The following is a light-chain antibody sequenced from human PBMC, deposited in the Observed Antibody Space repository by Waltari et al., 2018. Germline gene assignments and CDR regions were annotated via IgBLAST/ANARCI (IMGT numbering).Light chain of an antibody. CDR1: QSVLYSSNDKNY. CDR3: QQHLGNRFS. CDR2: WAS. V-gene: IGKV4-1*01. Sequence: DIVLTQSPDSLTVSLGERATINCKSSQSVLYSSNDKNYLAWYQQKAGQPPKLLFYWASTRESGVPDRFSASGSGTDFTLTINSLAAEDVAVYYCQQHLGNRFSFGPGTKVDIK. J-gene: IGKJ3*01.